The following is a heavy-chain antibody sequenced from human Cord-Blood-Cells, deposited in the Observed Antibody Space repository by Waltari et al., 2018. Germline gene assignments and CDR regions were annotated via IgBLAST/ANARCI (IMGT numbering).Heavy chain of an antibody. CDR1: GGTFSSYA. CDR2: IIPIFGTA. J-gene: IGHJ4*02. CDR3: ASNGIAAAGTFDY. V-gene: IGHV1-69*14. Sequence: QVQLVQSGAAVRQPGSSVKVSCKASGGTFSSYAISWVRQAPGQGLEWMGGIIPIFGTANYAQKFQGRVTITADKSTSTAYMELSSLRSEDTAVYYCASNGIAAAGTFDYWGQGTLVTVSS. D-gene: IGHD6-13*01.